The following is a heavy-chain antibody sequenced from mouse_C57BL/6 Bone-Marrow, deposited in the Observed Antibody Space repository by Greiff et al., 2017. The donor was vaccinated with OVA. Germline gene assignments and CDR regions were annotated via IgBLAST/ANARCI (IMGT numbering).Heavy chain of an antibody. Sequence: QVQLQQSGAELAKPGASVKLSCKASGYTFTSYWMNWVKQRPGQGLEWIGYINPSSGYTKYNQKFKDKATLTADKSSSTAYMQLSSLTYDDSAFYYCGRYDYDAMDYWGQGTSVTVSS. CDR1: GYTFTSYW. J-gene: IGHJ4*01. D-gene: IGHD2-4*01. CDR2: INPSSGYT. CDR3: GRYDYDAMDY. V-gene: IGHV1-7*01.